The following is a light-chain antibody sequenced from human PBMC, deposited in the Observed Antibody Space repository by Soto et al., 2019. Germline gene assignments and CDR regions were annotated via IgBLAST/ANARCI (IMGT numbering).Light chain of an antibody. CDR1: QSVGKNY. CDR3: QRYADSPRT. Sequence: EIVLTQSPGTLSLSPGERATLSCRASQSVGKNYLAWYQQKPGQAPRFLIYGASSRATGIPDRFSGSGSGTDFTLTISRLEPEDFAVYYCQRYADSPRTFGQGTKVEIK. V-gene: IGKV3-20*01. CDR2: GAS. J-gene: IGKJ1*01.